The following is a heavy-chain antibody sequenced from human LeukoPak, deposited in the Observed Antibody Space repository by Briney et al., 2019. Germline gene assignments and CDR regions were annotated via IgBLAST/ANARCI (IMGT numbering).Heavy chain of an antibody. D-gene: IGHD2-15*01. CDR1: GFPFSSYT. Sequence: GRSLILSCAASGFPFSSYTMHWVRQAPGKGLEWVTFISHDGTNQDYADSVKGRFTLSRDNSKNTVFLQMNSLRPEDRAVYYCARLLVLAATEGFEFWGEGTVVTVSS. CDR2: ISHDGTNQ. V-gene: IGHV3-30-3*01. CDR3: ARLLVLAATEGFEF. J-gene: IGHJ4*02.